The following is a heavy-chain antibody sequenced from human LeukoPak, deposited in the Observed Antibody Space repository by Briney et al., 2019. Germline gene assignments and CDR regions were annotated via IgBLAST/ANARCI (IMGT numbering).Heavy chain of an antibody. Sequence: GGSLRLSCSASGFTYSHHGVHRVRQAPGQGLEWVAVIWSDATEKYYGDAVKGRFTISRDNSRNTLYLQMNSLRAEDTAVYYCAKDAQRGFDYSNSLEYWGQGTLVTVSS. D-gene: IGHD4-11*01. CDR1: GFTYSHHG. J-gene: IGHJ4*02. V-gene: IGHV3-33*06. CDR2: IWSDATEK. CDR3: AKDAQRGFDYSNSLEY.